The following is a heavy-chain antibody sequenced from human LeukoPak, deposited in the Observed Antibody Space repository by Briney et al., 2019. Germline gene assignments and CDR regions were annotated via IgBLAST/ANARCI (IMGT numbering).Heavy chain of an antibody. CDR1: GYTFSGFY. CDR3: ARVLGGSSGWYTYDYYYYYYMDV. J-gene: IGHJ6*03. Sequence: ASVKVSCKASGYTFSGFYIHWVRQAPGQGLEWMGWISAYNGNTNYAQKLQGRVTMTTDTSTSTAYMELRSLRSDGTAVYYCARVLGGSSGWYTYDYYYYYYMDVWGKGTTVTISS. V-gene: IGHV1-18*04. D-gene: IGHD6-19*01. CDR2: ISAYNGNT.